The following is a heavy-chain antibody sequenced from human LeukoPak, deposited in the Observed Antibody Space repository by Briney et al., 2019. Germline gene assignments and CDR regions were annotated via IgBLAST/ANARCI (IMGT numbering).Heavy chain of an antibody. D-gene: IGHD6-13*01. J-gene: IGHJ6*03. CDR3: ARGPVAAGGYYYYYMDV. Sequence: PSETLSLTCTVSGGSISSSSYYWSWIRQPPGKGLEWIGYIYYSGSTNYNPSLKSRVTISVDTSKNQFSLKLSSVTAADTAVYYCARGPVAAGGYYYYYMDVWGKGTTVTVSS. CDR2: IYYSGST. CDR1: GGSISSSSYY. V-gene: IGHV4-61*01.